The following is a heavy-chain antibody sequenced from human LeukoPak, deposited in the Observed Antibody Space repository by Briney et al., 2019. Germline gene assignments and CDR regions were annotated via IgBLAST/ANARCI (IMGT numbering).Heavy chain of an antibody. CDR1: GGSVSSGISY. CDR2: ISDSGGS. CDR3: ARDRGYEAFDY. Sequence: KPSETLSLTCSVSGGSVSSGISYWSWIRQPPGEGLEWIAYISDSGGSDYNPSLRGRVTISLDTSKNQFSLRLTSVTAADTAVYYCARDRGYEAFDYWGQGTLVTVSS. D-gene: IGHD5-12*01. V-gene: IGHV4-61*01. J-gene: IGHJ4*02.